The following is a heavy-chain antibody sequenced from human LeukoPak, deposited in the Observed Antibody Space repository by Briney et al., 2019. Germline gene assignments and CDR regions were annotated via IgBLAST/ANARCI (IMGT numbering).Heavy chain of an antibody. V-gene: IGHV1-69*04. CDR3: TRHRRDILTGYTFDY. CDR2: IIPILGIA. J-gene: IGHJ4*02. CDR1: GGTFSSYA. Sequence: SVKVSCKASGGTFSSYAISWVRQAPGQGLEWMGRIIPILGIANYAQKFQGRVTITADKSTSTAYMELSSLRSEDTAVYYCTRHRRDILTGYTFDYWGQGTLVTVSS. D-gene: IGHD3-9*01.